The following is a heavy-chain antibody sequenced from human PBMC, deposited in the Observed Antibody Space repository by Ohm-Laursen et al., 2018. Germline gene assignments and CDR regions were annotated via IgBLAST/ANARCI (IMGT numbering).Heavy chain of an antibody. CDR3: VKESSTGYYRTADY. D-gene: IGHD3-9*01. CDR2: FSYDGSDK. J-gene: IGHJ4*02. V-gene: IGHV3-30*18. CDR1: GFTFSSYW. Sequence: SLRLSCAASGFTFSSYWMHWVRQTPGKGLEWVAVFSYDGSDKHYADSVKGRFTISRDNSKNTLDLQMNSLRPEDTAVYYCVKESSTGYYRTADYWGQGTLVTVSS.